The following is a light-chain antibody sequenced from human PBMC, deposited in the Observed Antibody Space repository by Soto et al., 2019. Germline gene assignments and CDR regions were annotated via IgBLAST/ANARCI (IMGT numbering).Light chain of an antibody. CDR2: WAS. CDR3: QQSYSSPLT. J-gene: IGKJ4*01. V-gene: IGKV4-1*01. Sequence: DIVMTQSPDSQAVSLGERATINCKSSQSVLHTSYNKNYLAWYQQKPGHPPKVLIYWASTRESGVPDRFSGSGSGTDFTLTISDLQAEDVAVYYCQQSYSSPLTFGGGTKVEIK. CDR1: QSVLHTSYNKNY.